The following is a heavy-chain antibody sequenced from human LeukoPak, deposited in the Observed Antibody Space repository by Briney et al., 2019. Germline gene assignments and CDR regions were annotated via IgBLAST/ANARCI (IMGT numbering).Heavy chain of an antibody. CDR2: ISGSGGGT. J-gene: IGHJ6*02. CDR3: ARSPGRYYYGSALLYYYYGMDV. CDR1: GFTFSSYA. D-gene: IGHD3-10*01. Sequence: PGGSLRLSCAASGFTFSSYAMSWVRQAPGKGLEWVSAISGSGGGTYYADSVKGRFTISRDNSKNTLYLQMNSLRAEDTAVYYCARSPGRYYYGSALLYYYYGMDVWGQGTTVTVSS. V-gene: IGHV3-23*01.